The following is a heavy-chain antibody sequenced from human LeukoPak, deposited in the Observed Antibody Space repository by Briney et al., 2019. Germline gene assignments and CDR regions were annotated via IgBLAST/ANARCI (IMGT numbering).Heavy chain of an antibody. CDR2: ISGGSSTI. J-gene: IGHJ4*02. D-gene: IGHD3-22*01. Sequence: GESLRLSCAASGFTFSNSNMHWVRQAPGKGPEWLSYISGGSSTIYYADSVKGRFTISRDNAKNSLYLQMNSLSAEDTAVYYCARGSGYYFNFWGQGTLVTVSS. V-gene: IGHV3-48*04. CDR3: ARGSGYYFNF. CDR1: GFTFSNSN.